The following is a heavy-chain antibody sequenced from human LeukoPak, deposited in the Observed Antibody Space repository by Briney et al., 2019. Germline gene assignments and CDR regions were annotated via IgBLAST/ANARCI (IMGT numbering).Heavy chain of an antibody. V-gene: IGHV4-4*09. CDR2: IYTSGST. Sequence: SETLSLTCTVSGGSISSYYWSWIRQPPGKGLEWIGYIYTSGSTNYNPSLQSRVTILVDTSRNQFSLKLSSVTAADTAVYYCARHPCTASCRGGFDPWGQGTMVTVSS. D-gene: IGHD2-2*01. CDR3: ARHPCTASCRGGFDP. CDR1: GGSISSYY. J-gene: IGHJ5*02.